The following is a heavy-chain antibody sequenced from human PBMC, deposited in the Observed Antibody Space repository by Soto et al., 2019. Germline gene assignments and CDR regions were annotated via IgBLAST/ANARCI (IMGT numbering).Heavy chain of an antibody. V-gene: IGHV3-23*01. CDR3: AKSRDLGWSDSGHFDY. CDR2: ISDSGGST. CDR1: GFTFSSYA. D-gene: IGHD3-10*01. J-gene: IGHJ4*02. Sequence: EVQLLESGGGLVQPGGSLRLSCAASGFTFSSYAMSWVRQAPGKGLEWVSSISDSGGSTYYADSVKGRFTISRDKSKNTLYLQMNSLRVEDTAIYYCAKSRDLGWSDSGHFDYWGQGTLVTVSS.